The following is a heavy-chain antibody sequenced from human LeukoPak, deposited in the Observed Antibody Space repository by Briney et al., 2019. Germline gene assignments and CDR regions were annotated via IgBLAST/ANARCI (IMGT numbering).Heavy chain of an antibody. Sequence: GGSLRLSCAAPGFTFSSYAMSWVRQAPGKGLEWVANIKQDGSEIFYVDSVKGRFTISRDNARNSLYLQMNSLRAEDTAVYYCARTPDGVDYWGQGTLVTVSS. CDR2: IKQDGSEI. V-gene: IGHV3-7*01. CDR3: ARTPDGVDY. D-gene: IGHD3-10*01. J-gene: IGHJ4*02. CDR1: GFTFSSYA.